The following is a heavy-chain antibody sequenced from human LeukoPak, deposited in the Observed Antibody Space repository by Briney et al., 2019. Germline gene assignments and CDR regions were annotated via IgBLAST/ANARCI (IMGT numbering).Heavy chain of an antibody. Sequence: ASVKVSGKASGYTFTGYYMHWVRQAPGQGLEWMGWINPNSGGANYAQKFQGRVTMTRDTSIRTAYMELSRLRSDDTAVYYCVRVGYSSGWYSGWFDPWGQGTLVTVSS. CDR3: VRVGYSSGWYSGWFDP. J-gene: IGHJ5*02. CDR2: INPNSGGA. D-gene: IGHD6-19*01. CDR1: GYTFTGYY. V-gene: IGHV1-2*02.